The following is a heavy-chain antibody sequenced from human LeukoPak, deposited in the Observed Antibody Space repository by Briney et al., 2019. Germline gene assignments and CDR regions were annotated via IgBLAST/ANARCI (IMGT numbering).Heavy chain of an antibody. V-gene: IGHV1-2*02. CDR2: INPNSGGT. CDR3: ARAKVIVPDY. J-gene: IGHJ4*02. CDR1: GYTFTGYY. Sequence: ASVKVSCKASGYTFTGYYMHWMRQAPGQGPEWMGWINPNSGGTSYAQKFQGRVTMTRDTSISTACMELSRLRSDDTAVYYCARAKVIVPDYWGQGTLVTVSS. D-gene: IGHD5-18*01.